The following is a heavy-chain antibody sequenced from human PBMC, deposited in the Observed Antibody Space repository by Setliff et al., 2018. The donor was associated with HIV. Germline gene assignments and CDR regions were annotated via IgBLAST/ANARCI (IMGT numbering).Heavy chain of an antibody. V-gene: IGHV4-59*01. CDR3: ARTRGYSYGTLAGFDY. Sequence: PSETLSLTCSVSGVSINTYYWSWIRQPPGKGLEWFGYIYNGGNTNYNPSLESRVAMSVDTSKQFSLEVSSVTAADTAVYYCARTRGYSYGTLAGFDYWGRGSLVTVSS. J-gene: IGHJ4*01. CDR1: GVSINTYY. CDR2: IYNGGNT. D-gene: IGHD5-18*01.